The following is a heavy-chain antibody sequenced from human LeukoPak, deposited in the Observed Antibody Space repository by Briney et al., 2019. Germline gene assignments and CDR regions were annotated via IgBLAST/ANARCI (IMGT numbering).Heavy chain of an antibody. J-gene: IGHJ4*02. CDR2: IKQDGSEK. CDR1: GFTFSSYW. D-gene: IGHD2-15*01. Sequence: GGSLRLSCAASGFTFSSYWMSWVRQAPGKGLEWVANIKQDGSEKYYVDSVKGRFTISRDNAKNSLYLQMNSLKAEDTAVYYCPRQDIAQAPPYYLDSGGGEPRVPFP. CDR3: PRQDIAQAPPYYLDS. V-gene: IGHV3-7*01.